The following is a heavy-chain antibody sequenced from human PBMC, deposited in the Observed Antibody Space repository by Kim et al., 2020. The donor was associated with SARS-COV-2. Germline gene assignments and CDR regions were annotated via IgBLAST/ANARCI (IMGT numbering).Heavy chain of an antibody. J-gene: IGHJ6*04. CDR2: INPNSGGT. V-gene: IGHV1-2*06. CDR1: GYTFTDQY. CDR3: VRLGMAIPPYYYYGMDV. Sequence: ASVKVSCRASGYTFTDQYMHWVRQAPGQGLEWMGRINPNSGGTYHAQKFQGRVTMTSDTSISTAYMELSGLISDDTAVYYCVRLGMAIPPYYYYGMDVWGKGTTVPVSS. D-gene: IGHD7-27*01.